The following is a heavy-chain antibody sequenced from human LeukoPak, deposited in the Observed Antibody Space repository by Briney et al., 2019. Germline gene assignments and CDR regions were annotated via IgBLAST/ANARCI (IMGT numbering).Heavy chain of an antibody. CDR3: ARVGGATHYYYYMDV. Sequence: GASVKVSCKASGYTFTSYGISWVRQAPGQGLEWMGGIIPIFGTANYAQKFQGRVTITADKSTSTAYMELSSLRSEDTAVYYCARVGGATHYYYYMDVWDKGTTVTVSS. D-gene: IGHD1-26*01. J-gene: IGHJ6*03. CDR1: GYTFTSYG. CDR2: IIPIFGTA. V-gene: IGHV1-69*06.